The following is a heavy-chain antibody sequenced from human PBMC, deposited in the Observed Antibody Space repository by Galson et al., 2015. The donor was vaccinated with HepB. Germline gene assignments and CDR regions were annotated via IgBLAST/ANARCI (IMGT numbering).Heavy chain of an antibody. J-gene: IGHJ4*02. CDR3: ALSYCGGDCYSFDY. Sequence: SVKVSCKASGGTFSSYAISWVRQAPGQGLEWMGGIIPIFGTANYAQKFQGRVTITADESTSTAYMELSSLRSEDTAVYYCALSYCGGDCYSFDYWGQGTLVTVSS. CDR2: IIPIFGTA. CDR1: GGTFSSYA. V-gene: IGHV1-69*13. D-gene: IGHD2-21*02.